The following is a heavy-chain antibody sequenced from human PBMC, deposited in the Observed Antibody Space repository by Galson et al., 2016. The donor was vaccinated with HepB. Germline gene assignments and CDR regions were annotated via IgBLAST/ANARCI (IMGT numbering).Heavy chain of an antibody. CDR2: IYHSGST. CDR1: GDSIRTNNW. J-gene: IGHJ4*02. V-gene: IGHV4-4*02. D-gene: IGHD6-13*01. CDR3: ARGPLYSSSWYGGYYFDD. Sequence: SETLSLTCAVSGDSIRTNNWWHWVRQFPGKGLEWIGEIYHSGSTYYNPSLKSRVTISVDTSKNQFFLKLSSVTAADTAVYYCARGPLYSSSWYGGYYFDDWGQGTLVTASS.